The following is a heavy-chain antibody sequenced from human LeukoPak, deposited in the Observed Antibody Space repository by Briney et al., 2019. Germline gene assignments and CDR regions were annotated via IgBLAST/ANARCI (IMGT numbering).Heavy chain of an antibody. CDR2: IYYSGST. V-gene: IGHV4-59*01. Sequence: SETLSLTCTVSSGSINNYYWSWIRQPPGKGLERIGYIYYSGSTNSNPSLKSRVTISVDTSKNQFSLRLTSVTAADTAVYYCARYGYPYGFDIWGQGTMVTVSS. D-gene: IGHD4-17*01. CDR3: ARYGYPYGFDI. J-gene: IGHJ3*02. CDR1: SGSINNYY.